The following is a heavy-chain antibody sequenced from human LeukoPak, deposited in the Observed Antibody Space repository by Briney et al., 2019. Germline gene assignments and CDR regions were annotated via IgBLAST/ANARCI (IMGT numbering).Heavy chain of an antibody. CDR1: GFTFNNYW. CDR3: ARDKASGSSYGSSFHF. CDR2: IKEDGSEK. V-gene: IGHV3-7*01. J-gene: IGHJ3*01. D-gene: IGHD1-26*01. Sequence: PGGPLRLSCAASGFTFNNYWMTWVRQGPGKGLEWVAQIKEDGSEKYYVDSVRGRFTISSDNAKNSLYLQMNSLRVEDTALYYCARDKASGSSYGSSFHFWGQGTMVTVSS.